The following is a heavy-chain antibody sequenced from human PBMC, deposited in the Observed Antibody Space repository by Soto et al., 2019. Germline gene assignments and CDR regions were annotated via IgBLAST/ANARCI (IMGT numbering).Heavy chain of an antibody. CDR3: AKGRSYYYYYGVDV. CDR2: IRSTGTYI. CDR1: GFTLSAHD. J-gene: IGHJ6*02. V-gene: IGHV3-11*05. Sequence: GGSLILSCADSGFTLSAHDMTWVRQAPGKGLEWVSYIRSTGTYINYADSVRGRFTISRDNAQNTLYLQMNSLRAEDTALYYCAKGRSYYYYYGVDVWGQGTTVTVSS.